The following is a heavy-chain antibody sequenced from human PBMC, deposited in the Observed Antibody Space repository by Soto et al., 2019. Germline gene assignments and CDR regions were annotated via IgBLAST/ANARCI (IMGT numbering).Heavy chain of an antibody. J-gene: IGHJ3*01. CDR2: MSYDGNNK. CDR1: GFTFASYA. Sequence: QVQLVESGGGVVQPGRSLRLSCAASGFTFASYAFHWVRQAPGKGLEWVAAMSYDGNNKYYADSVKGRLTISRDISKNTLYAQLYSVIPDETAMYYCARGFGLSIQLAFDVWGQGTMVSVSS. D-gene: IGHD5-18*01. V-gene: IGHV3-30-3*01. CDR3: ARGFGLSIQLAFDV.